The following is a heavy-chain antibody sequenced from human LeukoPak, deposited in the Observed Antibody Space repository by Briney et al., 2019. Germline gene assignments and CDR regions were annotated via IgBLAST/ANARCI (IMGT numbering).Heavy chain of an antibody. D-gene: IGHD3-22*01. V-gene: IGHV1-8*01. CDR1: GYTFTNYD. CDR3: ARAYYDSSGVDL. CDR2: MHPNSGNT. Sequence: EASVEVSCKASGYTFTNYDINWVRQAPGQGLEWMGWMHPNSGNTGYAQKFQDRVTMTRNTSIRTAYMELSSLRSEDTAVYYCARAYYDSSGVDLWGRGTLVTVSS. J-gene: IGHJ2*01.